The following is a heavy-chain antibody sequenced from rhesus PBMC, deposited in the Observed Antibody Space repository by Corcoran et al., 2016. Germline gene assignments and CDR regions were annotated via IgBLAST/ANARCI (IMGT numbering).Heavy chain of an antibody. J-gene: IGHJ3*01. CDR2: ISSGGSI. V-gene: IGHV3S43*01. Sequence: EVQLVESGGGLVQPGGSLRLSCAAPGFTSGNSDLICIRQAPGKGLEWVSYISSGGSIYFSDSVKGLFTISRDNAKNTLYLQMSSLRVEDTAVYYCAKTEREAFDFWGQGLRVTVSS. CDR3: AKTEREAFDF. D-gene: IGHD1-44*02. CDR1: GFTSGNSD.